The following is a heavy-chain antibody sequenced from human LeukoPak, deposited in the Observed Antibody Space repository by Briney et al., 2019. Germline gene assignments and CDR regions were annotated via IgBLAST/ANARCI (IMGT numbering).Heavy chain of an antibody. CDR3: AREATQVGDTFHI. J-gene: IGHJ3*02. CDR1: GFTFSSYA. Sequence: GGSLRLSCAASGFTFSSYAMYWVRQAPGKGLEWVALISYDGSNKYYADSVKGRFTVSRDNSKNTLYLQMNSLRAEDTAVYYCAREATQVGDTFHIWGQGTVVTVSS. D-gene: IGHD1-26*01. CDR2: ISYDGSNK. V-gene: IGHV3-30-3*01.